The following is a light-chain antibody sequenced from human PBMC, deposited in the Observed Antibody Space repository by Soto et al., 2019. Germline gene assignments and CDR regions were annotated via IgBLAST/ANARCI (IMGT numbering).Light chain of an antibody. J-gene: IGKJ2*03. CDR3: QQYGDYNSPRYS. CDR1: QSVSTEY. Sequence: ELVLTQSPGTLSLSPGDRVTLSCRARQSVSTEYFSWYQQKSGQAPRLLIYATSSRAVGIPDRFSGSGSGTDFTLTITRLEPEDFAMYYCQQYGDYNSPRYSFGQGTRLEI. CDR2: ATS. V-gene: IGKV3-20*01.